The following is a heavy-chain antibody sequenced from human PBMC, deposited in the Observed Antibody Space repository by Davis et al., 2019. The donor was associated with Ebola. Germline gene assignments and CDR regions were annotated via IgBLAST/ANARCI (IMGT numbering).Heavy chain of an antibody. CDR3: ATLTFGGVIVMA. CDR1: GGSFSGYY. Sequence: MPGGSLRLSCAVYGGSFSGYYWSWIRQPPGKGLEWIGEINHSGSTNYNPSLKRRVTISVDTSKNQFSLKLSSVTAADTAVYYCATLTFGGVIVMAWGQGTLVTVSS. J-gene: IGHJ4*02. V-gene: IGHV4-34*01. D-gene: IGHD3-16*02. CDR2: INHSGST.